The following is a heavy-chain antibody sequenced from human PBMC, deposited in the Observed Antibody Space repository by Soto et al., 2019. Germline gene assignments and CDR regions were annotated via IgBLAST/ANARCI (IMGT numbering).Heavy chain of an antibody. V-gene: IGHV1-69*06. CDR3: ARGPSSITFGGVIVTPFDY. CDR2: IIPIFGTA. CDR1: GGTFSSYA. J-gene: IGHJ4*02. D-gene: IGHD3-16*02. Sequence: SVKVSCKASGGTFSSYAISWVRQAPGQGLEWMGGIIPIFGTANYAQKFQGRVTITADKSTSTAYMELSSLRSEDTAVYYCARGPSSITFGGVIVTPFDYWGQGTLVTVSS.